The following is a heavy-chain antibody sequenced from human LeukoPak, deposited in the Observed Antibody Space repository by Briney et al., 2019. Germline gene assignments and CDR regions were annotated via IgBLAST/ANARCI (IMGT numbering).Heavy chain of an antibody. CDR2: IYYSGST. CDR3: AAPGIAVAGTGAFDI. D-gene: IGHD6-19*01. J-gene: IGHJ3*02. Sequence: SQTLSLTCTVCGGSISNSSYYWGWIRQPPGKGLEWIGSIYYSGSTYYNPSLKSRVTISVDTSKNQCSLMLSSVTDADTAVYYCAAPGIAVAGTGAFDIWGQGTMVTVSS. V-gene: IGHV4-39*01. CDR1: GGSISNSSYY.